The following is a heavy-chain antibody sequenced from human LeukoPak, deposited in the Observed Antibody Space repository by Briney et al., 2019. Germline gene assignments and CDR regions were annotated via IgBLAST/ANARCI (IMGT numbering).Heavy chain of an antibody. D-gene: IGHD6-19*01. CDR2: ITTSGTT. Sequence: SETLSLTCTVSGGSISSYYWNWIRQPAGKGLEWIGRITTSGTTNYNPSLKSRVTMSADTSKNQFSLKLSSVTAADTAVYYCARDHGSGWYDYWGQGTLVTVSS. V-gene: IGHV4-4*07. CDR1: GGSISSYY. CDR3: ARDHGSGWYDY. J-gene: IGHJ4*02.